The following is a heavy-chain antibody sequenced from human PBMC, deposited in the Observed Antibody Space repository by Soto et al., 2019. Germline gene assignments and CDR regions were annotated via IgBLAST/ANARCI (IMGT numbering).Heavy chain of an antibody. V-gene: IGHV4-59*01. CDR1: GGSISSYY. CDR3: ARNDYDILIGYYPSGMDV. D-gene: IGHD3-9*01. Sequence: SETLSLTCTVSGGSISSYYWSWIRQPPGKGLEWIGYIYYSGSTNYNPSLKSRVTISVDTSKNQFSLKLSSVTAADTAVYYCARNDYDILIGYYPSGMDVWGQGTTVTVSS. CDR2: IYYSGST. J-gene: IGHJ6*02.